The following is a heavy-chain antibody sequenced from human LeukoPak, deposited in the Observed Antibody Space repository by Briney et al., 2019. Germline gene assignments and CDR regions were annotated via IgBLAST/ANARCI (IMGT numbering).Heavy chain of an antibody. CDR2: VYYSGST. CDR3: ATLNLAVAGYFFDY. CDR1: GGSIGSNVHY. Sequence: SETLSLTCTVSGGSIGSNVHYWGWIRQPPGKGLEWIASVYYSGSTYYNPSLKSRVTISVDTSKNQFSLNLSSVAAADTAVYYCATLNLAVAGYFFDYWGRGTLVTVSS. D-gene: IGHD6-19*01. J-gene: IGHJ4*02. V-gene: IGHV4-39*01.